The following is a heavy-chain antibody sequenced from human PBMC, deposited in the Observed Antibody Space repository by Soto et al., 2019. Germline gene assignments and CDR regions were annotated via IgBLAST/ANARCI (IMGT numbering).Heavy chain of an antibody. D-gene: IGHD5-18*01. CDR3: ARGAWKPLWEASFEV. J-gene: IGHJ3*01. V-gene: IGHV3-30-3*02. CDR2: ISFDETDK. Sequence: QGQLVESGGGVVPPGMSLRLSCAPSGFTFSSYSMHWVRQAPGKGLQWLASISFDETDKYYAESVNGRFTISRDNSTNTLAPQMTSLRADDTAVYFCARGAWKPLWEASFEVWGQGTLVTVSS. CDR1: GFTFSSYS.